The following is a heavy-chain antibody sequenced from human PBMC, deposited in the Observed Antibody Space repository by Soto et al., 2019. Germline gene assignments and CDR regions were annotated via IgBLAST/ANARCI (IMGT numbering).Heavy chain of an antibody. D-gene: IGHD4-17*01. Sequence: QVQLVQSGAEVKKPGSSVKVSCKASGGTFSSYAISWVRQAPGQGLEWMGGIIPIFGTANYAQKFQGRVTITADEATSTAYIELSSLRSEDTAVYYCASTVTTGSPFDYWGQGTLVTVSS. J-gene: IGHJ4*02. V-gene: IGHV1-69*01. CDR1: GGTFSSYA. CDR2: IIPIFGTA. CDR3: ASTVTTGSPFDY.